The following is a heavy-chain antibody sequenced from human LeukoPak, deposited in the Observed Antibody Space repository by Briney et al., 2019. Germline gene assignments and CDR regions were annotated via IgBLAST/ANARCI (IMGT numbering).Heavy chain of an antibody. CDR3: AKDIFPDSSSSSFDY. D-gene: IGHD6-6*01. Sequence: PGRSLRLSCAASGFTFDDYAMHWVRQAPGKGLEWVSGISWNSGSIGYADSVKGRFTISRDNAKNSLYLQMNSLRAEDMALYYCAKDIFPDSSSSSFDYWGQGTLVTVSS. CDR2: ISWNSGSI. J-gene: IGHJ4*02. CDR1: GFTFDDYA. V-gene: IGHV3-9*03.